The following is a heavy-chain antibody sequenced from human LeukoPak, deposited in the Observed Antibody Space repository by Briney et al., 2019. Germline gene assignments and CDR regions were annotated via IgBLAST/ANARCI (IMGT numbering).Heavy chain of an antibody. CDR2: IYYSGST. CDR3: ARFGPQERRRTNWFDP. V-gene: IGHV4-39*01. CDR1: GGSISSSSYY. D-gene: IGHD1-1*01. J-gene: IGHJ5*02. Sequence: SETLSLTCTVSGGSISSSSYYWGWIRQPPGKGLEWIGSIYYSGSTYYNPSLKSRVTISVDTSKNQFSLKLSSVTTADTAVYYCARFGPQERRRTNWFDPWGQGTLVTVSS.